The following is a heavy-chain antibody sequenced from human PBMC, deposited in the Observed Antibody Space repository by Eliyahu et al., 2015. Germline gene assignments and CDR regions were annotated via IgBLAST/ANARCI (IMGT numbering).Heavy chain of an antibody. D-gene: IGHD5-24*01. Sequence: VQLVESGGGLVQRGGSLXLSCXASGFTXXXXAMHWVRQAPGKGLQYVSAISFNGGITYYADSVKGRFTISRDNSKNTLYLQLSSLRPEDTAVYYCVKDIRPPPSDGYFVFDSWGLGTLVTV. CDR2: ISFNGGIT. CDR3: VKDIRPPPSDGYFVFDS. CDR1: GFTXXXXA. J-gene: IGHJ4*02. V-gene: IGHV3-64D*06.